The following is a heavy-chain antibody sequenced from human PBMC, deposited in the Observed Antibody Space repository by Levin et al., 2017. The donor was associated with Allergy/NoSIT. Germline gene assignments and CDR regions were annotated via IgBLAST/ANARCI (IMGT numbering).Heavy chain of an antibody. D-gene: IGHD3-10*01. CDR3: ARGGVYYGSGSYSDAFDI. CDR1: GYTFTSYY. CDR2: INPSGGST. V-gene: IGHV1-46*01. Sequence: GESLKISCKASGYTFTSYYMHWVRQAPGQGLEWMGIINPSGGSTSYAQKFQGRVTMTRDTSTSTVYMELSSLRSEDTAVYYCARGGVYYGSGSYSDAFDIWGQGTMVTVSS. J-gene: IGHJ3*02.